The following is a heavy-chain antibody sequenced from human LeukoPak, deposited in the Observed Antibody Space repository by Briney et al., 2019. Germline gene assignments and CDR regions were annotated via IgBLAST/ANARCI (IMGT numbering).Heavy chain of an antibody. CDR2: ISGSGAST. CDR3: AKGYCTCTSCYRFDY. CDR1: GFIFSSYA. D-gene: IGHD2-2*01. V-gene: IGHV3-23*01. J-gene: IGHJ4*02. Sequence: GGSLRLSCAASGFIFSSYAMTWVRQAPGKGLEWVSTISGSGASTYYADSVKGRFTISRDNSKNTLYVQMNSLRAEDTAIYYCAKGYCTCTSCYRFDYWGQGALVTVSS.